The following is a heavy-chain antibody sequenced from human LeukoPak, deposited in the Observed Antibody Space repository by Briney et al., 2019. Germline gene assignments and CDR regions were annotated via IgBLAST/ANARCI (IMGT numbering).Heavy chain of an antibody. J-gene: IGHJ4*02. CDR3: ARTWGSSSWSGYYFDY. V-gene: IGHV4-34*01. CDR1: GGSFSGYY. CDR2: INHSGST. D-gene: IGHD6-13*01. Sequence: SETLSLTCGVYGGSFSGYYCSWIRQPPGKGLEWFGEINHSGSTNYNPSLKSRVTISVDTSKNQFSLKLSSVTAADTAVYYCARTWGSSSWSGYYFDYWGQGTLVTVSS.